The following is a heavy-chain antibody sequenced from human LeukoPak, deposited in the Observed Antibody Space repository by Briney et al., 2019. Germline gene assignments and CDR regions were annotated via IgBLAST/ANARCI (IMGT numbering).Heavy chain of an antibody. CDR1: GGSISSSSYY. CDR2: IYYSGST. CDR3: ARTAGSSTWEYAFDI. V-gene: IGHV4-39*07. D-gene: IGHD2-2*01. Sequence: SETLSLTCTVSGGSISSSSYYWGWIRQPPGKGLEWIGSIYYSGSTYYNPSLKSRVTISVDTSKNQFSLKLSSVTAADTAVYYCARTAGSSTWEYAFDIWGQGTMVTVSS. J-gene: IGHJ3*02.